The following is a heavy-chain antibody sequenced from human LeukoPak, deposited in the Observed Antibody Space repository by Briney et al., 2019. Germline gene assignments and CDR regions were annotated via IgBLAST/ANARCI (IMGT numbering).Heavy chain of an antibody. J-gene: IGHJ4*02. D-gene: IGHD1-26*01. CDR1: GGSISSGNYY. V-gene: IGHV4-39*07. CDR3: ARDLGRYYLSYFDS. CDR2: IYYTGST. Sequence: SETLSLTRTVSGGSISSGNYYWGWIRQPPGKGLEWIGSIYYTGSTYYNPSLKSRVTISVDTSKNQFSLHLSSVIAADTAVYFCARDLGRYYLSYFDSWGQGILVTVSS.